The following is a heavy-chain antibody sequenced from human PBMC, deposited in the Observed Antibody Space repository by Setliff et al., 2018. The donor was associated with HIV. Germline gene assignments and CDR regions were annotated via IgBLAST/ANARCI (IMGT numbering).Heavy chain of an antibody. Sequence: PSETLSLTCAVYGGSFSGYYWSWIRQPPGKGLEWIGEINHDRTTNYNPSPKSRVTISIDTSNNQISLRLSSVTAADTAMYYCVRDDYGYNGKGFDYWGPGTLVTVSS. CDR1: GGSFSGYY. CDR2: INHDRTT. CDR3: VRDDYGYNGKGFDY. J-gene: IGHJ4*02. D-gene: IGHD4-17*01. V-gene: IGHV4-34*01.